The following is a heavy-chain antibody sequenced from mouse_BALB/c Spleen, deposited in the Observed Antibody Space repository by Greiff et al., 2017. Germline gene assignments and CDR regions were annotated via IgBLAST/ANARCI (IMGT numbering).Heavy chain of an antibody. V-gene: IGHV5-17*02. CDR3: ARRDTLYYAMDY. J-gene: IGHJ4*01. D-gene: IGHD3-2*01. Sequence: EVQLVESGGGLVQPGGSRKLSCAASGFTFSSFGMHWVRQAPEKGLEWVAYISSGSSTIYYADTVKGRFTISRDNPKNTLFLQMTSLRSEDTAMYYCARRDTLYYAMDYWGQGTSVTVSS. CDR1: GFTFSSFG. CDR2: ISSGSSTI.